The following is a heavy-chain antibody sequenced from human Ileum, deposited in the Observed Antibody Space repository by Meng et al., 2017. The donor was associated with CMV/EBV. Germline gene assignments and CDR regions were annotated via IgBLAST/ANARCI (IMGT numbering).Heavy chain of an antibody. V-gene: IGHV3-21*06. CDR1: GFSFSASI. Sequence: GESLKISCAASGFSFSASIMTWVRQAPGKGLEWVSSIIGSSTYIYYADSVKGRFTISRDNAENSLYLQMNSLRAEDTAIYYCASNRYCGSPYCHDGYDNWGQGTLVTVPS. D-gene: IGHD2-21*01. CDR2: IIGSSTYI. J-gene: IGHJ4*02. CDR3: ASNRYCGSPYCHDGYDN.